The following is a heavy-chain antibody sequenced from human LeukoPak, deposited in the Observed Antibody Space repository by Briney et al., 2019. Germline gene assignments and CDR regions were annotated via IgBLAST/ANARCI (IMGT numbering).Heavy chain of an antibody. CDR3: ARAGVGPNWFDP. Sequence: GGSLRLSCAASGFTFSSYWMHWVRQAPGEGLVWVSRINSDGSSTNYADYVKGRFTVSRDNAKNTVYLQMNSLRAEDTAVYYCARAGVGPNWFDPWGQGTLVSVSS. D-gene: IGHD1-26*01. V-gene: IGHV3-74*01. J-gene: IGHJ5*02. CDR1: GFTFSSYW. CDR2: INSDGSST.